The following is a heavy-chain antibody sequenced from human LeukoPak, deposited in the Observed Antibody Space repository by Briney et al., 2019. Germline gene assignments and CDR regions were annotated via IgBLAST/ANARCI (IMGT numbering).Heavy chain of an antibody. J-gene: IGHJ6*01. V-gene: IGHV1-2*02. CDR3: ARRSSSWYGHYYYYSGMDV. CDR2: INPSSGVT. Sequence: ASVKVSCKTSGYTFSDYYLHWVRQAPGQGLEWMGWINPSSGVTKYVQKFQGRVTMTRDTSISTGYMELSRLRSDDTAVYYCARRSSSWYGHYYYYSGMDVWGQGTTVTVSS. CDR1: GYTFSDYY. D-gene: IGHD6-13*01.